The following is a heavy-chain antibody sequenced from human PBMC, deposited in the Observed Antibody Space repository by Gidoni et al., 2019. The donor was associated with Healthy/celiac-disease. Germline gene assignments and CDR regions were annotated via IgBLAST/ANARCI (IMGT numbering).Heavy chain of an antibody. J-gene: IGHJ3*02. Sequence: EVQLVGSGGGVVRQGGSLRRPCAAPAFTCDDYGMSCVRQAPGQWLNWVFGINWNDGSTGYAESVKGRFTISRDKAKNSLYLQMNSLRAEDTALYYCARDGAVTVEHAFDIWGQGTMFTCSS. D-gene: IGHD2-21*02. CDR1: AFTCDDYG. V-gene: IGHV3-20*04. CDR2: INWNDGST. CDR3: ARDGAVTVEHAFDI.